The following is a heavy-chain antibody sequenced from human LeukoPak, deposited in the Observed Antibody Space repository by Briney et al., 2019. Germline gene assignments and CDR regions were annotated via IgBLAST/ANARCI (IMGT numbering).Heavy chain of an antibody. CDR3: ARPTKVNYYYYGMDV. D-gene: IGHD4-11*01. Sequence: GESLKISCKGSGYIFTTCWIGWVRQMPGKGLEWMGIIYPGDSDTRYSPSFQGQVTISADKSISTAYLQWSSLKASDTAMYYCARPTKVNYYYYGMDVWGQGTTVTVSS. J-gene: IGHJ6*02. CDR2: IYPGDSDT. CDR1: GYIFTTCW. V-gene: IGHV5-51*01.